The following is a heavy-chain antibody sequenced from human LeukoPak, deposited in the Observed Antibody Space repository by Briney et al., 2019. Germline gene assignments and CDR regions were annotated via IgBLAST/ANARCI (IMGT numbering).Heavy chain of an antibody. CDR1: GFTFSSYA. CDR2: ISGSGDNT. Sequence: PGGSLRLSCAASGFTFSSYAMSWVRQAPGKGLEWVSGISGSGDNTYYADSVKGRFTISRDNSKNTLYLQMNSLRAEDTAVYYCARAAFSVVTHFDYWGQGTLVTVSS. V-gene: IGHV3-23*01. D-gene: IGHD4-23*01. J-gene: IGHJ4*02. CDR3: ARAAFSVVTHFDY.